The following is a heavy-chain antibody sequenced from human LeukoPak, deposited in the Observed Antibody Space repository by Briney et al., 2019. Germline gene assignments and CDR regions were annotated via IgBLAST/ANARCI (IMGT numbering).Heavy chain of an antibody. CDR2: IYTSGST. J-gene: IGHJ6*03. D-gene: IGHD3-10*01. V-gene: IGHV4-4*07. CDR3: ARGGNGSGRSYYYYYYMDV. CDR1: GGSISSYY. Sequence: SGTLSLTCTVSGGSISSYYWSWIRQPAGKGLEWIGRIYTSGSTNYNPSLKSRVTMSVDTSENRFSLKLSSVTAADTAVYYCARGGNGSGRSYYYYYYMDVWGKGTTVTVSS.